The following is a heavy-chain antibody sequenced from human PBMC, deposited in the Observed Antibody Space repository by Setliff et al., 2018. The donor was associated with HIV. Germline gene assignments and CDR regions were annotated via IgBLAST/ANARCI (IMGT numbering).Heavy chain of an antibody. J-gene: IGHJ6*03. CDR1: EFTFSDSW. D-gene: IGHD2-15*01. V-gene: IGHV3-74*01. Sequence: GGSLRLSCVASEFTFSDSWMHWVRQVPGQGLVWVSTINSDGSTTSYADSVKGRFTISRDNARNTLYLQMSGLRAEDTAVYFCARVGCSGGRCAERLSYYYMDVWGKGTTVTVSS. CDR3: ARVGCSGGRCAERLSYYYMDV. CDR2: INSDGSTT.